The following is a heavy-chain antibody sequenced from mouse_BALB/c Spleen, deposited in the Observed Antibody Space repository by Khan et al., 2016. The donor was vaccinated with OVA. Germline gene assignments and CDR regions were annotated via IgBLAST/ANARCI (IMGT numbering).Heavy chain of an antibody. Sequence: QVQLKESGAELARPGASVKMSYKASGYTFTSYTIHWIKKRPGQGLEWIGYINPSNGYTNYNQKFKDKATLTTAKSSTTAYLQLSSLTSDDSAVYNCVRDGAYHRNDGWFAYWGQGTLVTVSA. CDR2: INPSNGYT. J-gene: IGHJ3*01. D-gene: IGHD2-14*01. V-gene: IGHV1-4*01. CDR3: VRDGAYHRNDGWFAY. CDR1: GYTFTSYT.